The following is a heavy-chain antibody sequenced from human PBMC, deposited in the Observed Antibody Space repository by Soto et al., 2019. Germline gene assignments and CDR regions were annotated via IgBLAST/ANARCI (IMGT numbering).Heavy chain of an antibody. V-gene: IGHV1-3*01. Sequence: QVQLVQSGAEVKKPGASVKVSCKASGYTFTSYAMHWVRQAPGQRLEWMGWINAGNGNTKYSQKFQGRVTITRDTSASTAYMELSSLRSEDTAVYYCAQGGPETAMPLYGMDVWGQGTTVTVSS. CDR1: GYTFTSYA. CDR3: AQGGPETAMPLYGMDV. D-gene: IGHD5-18*01. J-gene: IGHJ6*02. CDR2: INAGNGNT.